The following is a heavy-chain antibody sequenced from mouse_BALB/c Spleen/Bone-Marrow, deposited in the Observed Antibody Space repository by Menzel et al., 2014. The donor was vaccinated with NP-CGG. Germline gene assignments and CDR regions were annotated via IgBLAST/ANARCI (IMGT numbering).Heavy chain of an antibody. V-gene: IGHV5-9-2*01. D-gene: IGHD2-4*01. CDR3: ARHAYYDQTEVSFVY. J-gene: IGHJ3*01. CDR1: GFTFNSYG. Sequence: EVMLVESGGGLVKSGGSLKLSCAASGFTFNSYGMSWVRQTPEKRLEWVATISGGGSYTFYPDSVKGRFTISRDNAKNNLSLQLSSLRSEDTALYYCARHAYYDQTEVSFVYWGQGTLVTASA. CDR2: ISGGGSYT.